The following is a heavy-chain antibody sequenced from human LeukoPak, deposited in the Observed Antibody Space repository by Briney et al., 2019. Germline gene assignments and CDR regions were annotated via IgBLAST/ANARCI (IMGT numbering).Heavy chain of an antibody. CDR1: GGTFSSYA. V-gene: IGHV1-69*13. J-gene: IGHJ4*02. Sequence: SVKVSCKASGGTFSSYAISWVRQAPGQGLEWMGGIIPIFGTANYAQKFQGRVTITADESTSTAYVELSSLRSEDTAVYYCARDLFTGYYFDYWGQGTLVTVSS. D-gene: IGHD1-14*01. CDR3: ARDLFTGYYFDY. CDR2: IIPIFGTA.